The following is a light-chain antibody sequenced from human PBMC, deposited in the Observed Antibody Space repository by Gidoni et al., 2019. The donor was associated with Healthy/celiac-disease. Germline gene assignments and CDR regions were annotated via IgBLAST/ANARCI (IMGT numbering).Light chain of an antibody. CDR1: QSVSSSY. J-gene: IGKJ1*01. Sequence: ETVLTQSPGTLSLSPGERATLSCRASQSVSSSYLAWYQQKPGQAPRLLIYGASSRATGIPDRFSGSGSGTEFTLTISRLEPEDFAVYYCQQYGSSRTFGQGTKVEIK. V-gene: IGKV3-20*01. CDR2: GAS. CDR3: QQYGSSRT.